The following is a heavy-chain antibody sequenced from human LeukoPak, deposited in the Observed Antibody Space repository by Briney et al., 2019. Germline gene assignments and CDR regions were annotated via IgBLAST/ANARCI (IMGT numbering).Heavy chain of an antibody. D-gene: IGHD3-10*02. CDR3: ANCSGSYYNVGWFDL. V-gene: IGHV1-69*05. Sequence: SVKVSCKASGGTFSSYAISWVRQAPGPGLEWTGRIIPIFGTANYAQKCQGRVTITTDESASTAYMELSSLRSEDTAVYYCANCSGSYYNVGWFDLWGQGTLVTVSS. CDR1: GGTFSSYA. CDR2: IIPIFGTA. J-gene: IGHJ5*02.